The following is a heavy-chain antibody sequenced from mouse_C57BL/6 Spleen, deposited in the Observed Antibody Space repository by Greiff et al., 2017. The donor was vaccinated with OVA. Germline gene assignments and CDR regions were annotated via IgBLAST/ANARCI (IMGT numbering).Heavy chain of an antibody. D-gene: IGHD2-5*01. CDR1: GYTITSGYD. V-gene: IGHV3-1*01. J-gene: IGHJ4*01. CDR2: ISYSGST. CDR3: ASHSNAAMDY. Sequence: EVKVVESGPGMVKPSQSLSLTCTVTGYTITSGYDWHWIRHFPGNKLEWMGYISYSGSTNYNPSLKSRISITHDTSKNHFFLKLNSVTTEDTATYYCASHSNAAMDYWGQGTSVTVSS.